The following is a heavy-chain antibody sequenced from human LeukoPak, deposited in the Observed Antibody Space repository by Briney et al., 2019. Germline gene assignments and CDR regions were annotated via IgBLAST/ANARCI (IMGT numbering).Heavy chain of an antibody. D-gene: IGHD6-19*01. V-gene: IGHV4-34*01. CDR1: GGSFSGYY. J-gene: IGHJ5*02. Sequence: SETLSLTCVVYGGSFSGYYWNWIRQPPGKGLECIGEINHSGSTNYNPSLKSRVTISVDTSKNQFSLKLSSVTAADTAMYYCARGLAVAGTRRFDPWGQGTLVTVSS. CDR2: INHSGST. CDR3: ARGLAVAGTRRFDP.